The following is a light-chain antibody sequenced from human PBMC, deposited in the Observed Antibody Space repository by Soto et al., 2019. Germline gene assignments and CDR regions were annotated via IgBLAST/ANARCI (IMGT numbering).Light chain of an antibody. CDR2: GAS. J-gene: IGKJ1*01. V-gene: IGKV3-15*01. Sequence: EIVMTQSPATLSVSPGERATLSCRASQSVGSNLAWYQQKPGQAPRLLIYGASTRATGIPARFSGSGSGTEFTVTISSLQSEDFAIYFCQQYNNWPPGRTFGQGTKVEIK. CDR1: QSVGSN. CDR3: QQYNNWPPGRT.